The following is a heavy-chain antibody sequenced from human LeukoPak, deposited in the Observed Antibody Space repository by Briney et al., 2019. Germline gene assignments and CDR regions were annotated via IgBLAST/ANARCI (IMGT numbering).Heavy chain of an antibody. J-gene: IGHJ4*02. V-gene: IGHV3-21*01. CDR1: GFTFSSYR. Sequence: PGGSLRLSCAVSGFTFSSYRMSWVRQAPGKGLERVSSISTSSSSKYYADSVKGRFTISRDNAKNSLDLQMNSLRAEDTAVYYCARWDDLFLIDFWGQGTLVTVSS. CDR3: ARWDDLFLIDF. CDR2: ISTSSSSK. D-gene: IGHD3-9*01.